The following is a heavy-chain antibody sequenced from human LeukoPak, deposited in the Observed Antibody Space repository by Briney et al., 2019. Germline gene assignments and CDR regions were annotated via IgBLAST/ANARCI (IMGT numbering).Heavy chain of an antibody. V-gene: IGHV4-59*01. CDR2: IYYSGRT. D-gene: IGHD2-15*01. CDR1: GGSISSYY. CDR3: ARQYCGGVSCYWYFDL. J-gene: IGHJ2*01. Sequence: SETLSLTCIVSGGSISSYYWSWIRPPPGKGLEWIGYIYYSGRTNYNPSLTSRVTISVDTSKNQFSLKLRSVTAARPAVDYFARQYCGGVSCYWYFDLWGRGTLVTVSS.